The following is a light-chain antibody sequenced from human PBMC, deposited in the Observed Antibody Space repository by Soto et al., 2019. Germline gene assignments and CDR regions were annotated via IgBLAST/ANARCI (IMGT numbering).Light chain of an antibody. CDR2: DVS. J-gene: IGLJ1*01. V-gene: IGLV2-11*01. CDR3: CLYAVTFYV. CDR1: SSDVGTYDF. Sequence: QSALTQPPSVSGSPGQSVTISCTGTSSDVGTYDFVSRYQQHPGKAPRLMIFDVSERPSGVPDRFSGSKSGNTASLTISGLQAEDEADYYCCLYAVTFYVFGTGTKVTVL.